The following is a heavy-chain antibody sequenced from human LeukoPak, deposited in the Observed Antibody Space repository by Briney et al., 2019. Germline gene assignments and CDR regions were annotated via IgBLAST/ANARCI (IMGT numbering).Heavy chain of an antibody. CDR1: GFTFGDYA. V-gene: IGHV3-49*03. CDR2: IRSKAYGGTT. CDR3: TRLYDYVWGSYRYLDY. Sequence: GGSLRLSCTASGFTFGDYAMSWFRQAPGKGLEWVGFIRSKAYGGTTEYAASVKGRFTISRDDSKSIAYLQMNSLKTEDTAVCYCTRLYDYVWGSYRYLDYWGQGTLVTVSS. J-gene: IGHJ4*02. D-gene: IGHD3-16*02.